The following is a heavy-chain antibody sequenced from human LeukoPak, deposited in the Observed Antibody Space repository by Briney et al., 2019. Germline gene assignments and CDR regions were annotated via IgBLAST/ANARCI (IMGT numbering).Heavy chain of an antibody. J-gene: IGHJ4*02. D-gene: IGHD3-22*01. CDR1: GYTLTQLV. CDR3: ATVSSFDSNFYSYF. CDR2: FDPENGEM. V-gene: IGHV1-24*01. Sequence: GASVKVSCNVSGYTLTQLVIHWVRQAPGEGLEWMGGFDPENGEMIYAQKFQGRVTMSEDTSTDTAYMDLSSLRSEDTAIYYCATVSSFDSNFYSYFWGQGTLVTVSS.